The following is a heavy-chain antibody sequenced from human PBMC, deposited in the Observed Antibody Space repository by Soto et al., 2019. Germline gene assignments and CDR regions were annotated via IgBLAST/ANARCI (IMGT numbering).Heavy chain of an antibody. V-gene: IGHV1-46*03. CDR2: INPSGGST. CDR1: GYTLTSYY. Sequence: ASVKVSCAASGYTLTSYYIHWVRQAPGQGLEWMGIINPSGGSTSYAQKFQGRVTMTRDTSTSTVYMELSSLRSEDTAVYYCARDSKASYSSSSVFFDYWGQGTLVTVPQ. J-gene: IGHJ4*02. CDR3: ARDSKASYSSSSVFFDY. D-gene: IGHD6-6*01.